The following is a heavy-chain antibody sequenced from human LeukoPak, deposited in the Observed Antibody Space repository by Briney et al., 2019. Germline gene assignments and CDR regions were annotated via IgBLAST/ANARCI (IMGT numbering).Heavy chain of an antibody. Sequence: PGGSLRLSCTTSGFTFGDYAVSWFRQSPGKGLEWVGFIGSKASGGAIEYAASLKGRFIISRDDSISIAYLQMNSLKTEDTGVYYCCHSFGFYWGRGTLVTVSS. CDR1: GFTFGDYA. V-gene: IGHV3-49*03. J-gene: IGHJ4*02. D-gene: IGHD5-18*01. CDR2: IGSKASGGAI. CDR3: CHSFGFY.